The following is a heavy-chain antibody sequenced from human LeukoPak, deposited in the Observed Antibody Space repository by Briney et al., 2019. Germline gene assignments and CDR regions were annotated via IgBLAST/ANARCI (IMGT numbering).Heavy chain of an antibody. D-gene: IGHD1-26*01. CDR1: GFTFNSYW. Sequence: GASVKLSCKASGFTFNSYWIRWVRQAPGQGPEWISHITSGRTNTNYAESVKGRFTISRDNAKNTLYLQMNSLRADDTAVYYCAKRVGAAHFDSWGQGTLVTVSS. CDR2: ITSGRTNT. CDR3: AKRVGAAHFDS. V-gene: IGHV3-74*01. J-gene: IGHJ4*02.